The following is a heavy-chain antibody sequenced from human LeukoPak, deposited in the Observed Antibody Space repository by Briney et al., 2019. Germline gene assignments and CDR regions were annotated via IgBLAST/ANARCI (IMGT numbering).Heavy chain of an antibody. Sequence: ASVKVSCKASGYTFTSYDINWVRQATGQGLEWMGWMNPNGNTDSAQKFQGRVTMTRNTSISTAYMELSSLRSEDTAVYYCARGITMDVWGQGTTVTDSS. CDR3: ARGITMDV. V-gene: IGHV1-8*01. CDR2: MNPNGNT. CDR1: GYTFTSYD. D-gene: IGHD5-24*01. J-gene: IGHJ6*01.